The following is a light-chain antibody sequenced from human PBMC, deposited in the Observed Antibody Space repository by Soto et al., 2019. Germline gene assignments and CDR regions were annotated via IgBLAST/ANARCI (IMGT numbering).Light chain of an antibody. CDR2: LGS. Sequence: DIVLTQSPLSLPGTPGEPASISCRSSQSILHSYGYNFLDWYLHQSWQSPQLLIYLGSNRASGVPGRVSGSGAGTDFTLKISRVEAEDVGIYYCMQPLQTWTFGQGTKVEVK. CDR1: QSILHSYGYNF. CDR3: MQPLQTWT. J-gene: IGKJ1*01. V-gene: IGKV2-28*01.